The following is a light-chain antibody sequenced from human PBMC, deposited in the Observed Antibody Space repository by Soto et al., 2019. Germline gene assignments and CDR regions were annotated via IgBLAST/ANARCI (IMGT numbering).Light chain of an antibody. CDR2: EVS. CDR1: RSDVGSYDL. Sequence: QSALTQPASVSGSPGQSITFSCIGSRSDVGSYDLVSWYQQHPGRAPKVLIYEVSKPLSGVSNRFSGSKSGNRASLTISGLQAEDEADYYCCSYSEIGNHLVFGGGTKLTVL. J-gene: IGLJ3*02. V-gene: IGLV2-23*02. CDR3: CSYSEIGNHLV.